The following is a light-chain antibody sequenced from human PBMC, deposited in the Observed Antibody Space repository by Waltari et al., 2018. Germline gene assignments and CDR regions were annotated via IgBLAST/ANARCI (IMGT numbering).Light chain of an antibody. CDR3: QSYDTNLRDWV. CDR1: SPNIGAGYD. Sequence: QSVLTQPPSVSGAPGQRVTISCIGYSPNIGAGYDVQWYQQLPGTAPKLLICGDNSRPSGAPERLSASKAGTSVSLAITGLQPEDEAHYYCQSYDTNLRDWVFGGGTKLTVL. CDR2: GDN. V-gene: IGLV1-40*01. J-gene: IGLJ3*02.